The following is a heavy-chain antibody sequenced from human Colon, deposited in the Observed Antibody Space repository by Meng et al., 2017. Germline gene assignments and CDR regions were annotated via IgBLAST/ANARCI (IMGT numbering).Heavy chain of an antibody. Sequence: EVQLVESGGGLVQPGGSLRLSCAASGFTFSSYWMCGVRQGPGKGLGWVSRLYRDNTNANQVDYADSVKGRFTISRDNAENTLYLQMTNVRVEDTAVYYCARGSNGWPGIDYWGLGTLVTVSS. CDR3: ARGSNGWPGIDY. CDR2: LYRDNTNA. V-gene: IGHV3-74*01. D-gene: IGHD6-19*01. J-gene: IGHJ4*02. CDR1: GFTFSSYW.